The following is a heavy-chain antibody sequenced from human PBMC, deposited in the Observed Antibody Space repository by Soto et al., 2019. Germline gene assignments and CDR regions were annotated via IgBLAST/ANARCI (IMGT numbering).Heavy chain of an antibody. D-gene: IGHD2-21*01. CDR2: IFYSGST. CDR3: ARQPTTGDTDLWFDP. CDR1: GGSISTSRSY. J-gene: IGHJ5*02. V-gene: IGHV4-39*01. Sequence: QLQLLESGPGLVKASETLSLTCNVSGGSISTSRSYWAWIRQPPGKGLEWLANIFYSGSTYYNPSPASRGTVSVDTSKNEFSLKLRSVTAADTAVYYCARQPTTGDTDLWFDPWGQGTLVTVSS.